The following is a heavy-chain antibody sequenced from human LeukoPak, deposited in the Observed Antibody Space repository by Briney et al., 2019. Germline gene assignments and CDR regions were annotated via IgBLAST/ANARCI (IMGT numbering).Heavy chain of an antibody. CDR2: ISGSGGST. Sequence: QSGGSLRLSCAASGFTFSSYAMSWVRQAPGKGLEWASAISGSGGSTYYADSVKGRFTISRDNSKNTLYLQMNSLRAEDTAVYYCAKDAGAGWSGYYDYFDYWGQGTLVTVSS. D-gene: IGHD3-3*01. V-gene: IGHV3-23*01. J-gene: IGHJ4*02. CDR3: AKDAGAGWSGYYDYFDY. CDR1: GFTFSSYA.